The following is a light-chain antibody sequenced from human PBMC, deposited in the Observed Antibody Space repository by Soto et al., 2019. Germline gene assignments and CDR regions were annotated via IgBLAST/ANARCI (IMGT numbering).Light chain of an antibody. CDR3: QQYGSAAPP. Sequence: EIVLTQSPGTLSLSPGERATLSFRASQSVSSSYLAWYQQKPGQAPRLLIYGASSRATGIPDRFSGSGSGKDFTLSISRLESEDFAVYYCQQYGSAAPPFGQATKRVIK. V-gene: IGKV3-20*01. CDR1: QSVSSSY. CDR2: GAS. J-gene: IGKJ2*01.